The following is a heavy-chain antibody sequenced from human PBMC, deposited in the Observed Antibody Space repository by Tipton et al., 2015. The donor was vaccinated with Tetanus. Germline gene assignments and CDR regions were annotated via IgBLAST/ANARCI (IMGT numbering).Heavy chain of an antibody. D-gene: IGHD2/OR15-2a*01. Sequence: WVRQPPGKGLEWIASIYFQGSTYYSPSLKSRLTIDVDTSQNLFSLKLTSVTAADTAVYYCARHLYGYWFDPWGQGALVTVSS. CDR3: ARHLYGYWFDP. J-gene: IGHJ5*02. CDR2: IYFQGST. V-gene: IGHV4-39*02.